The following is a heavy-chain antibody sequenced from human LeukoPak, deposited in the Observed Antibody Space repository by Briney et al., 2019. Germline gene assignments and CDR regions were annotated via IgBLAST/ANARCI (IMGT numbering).Heavy chain of an antibody. D-gene: IGHD2-21*01. CDR1: GGSISSSSHY. CDR2: IYYSGST. CDR3: ARHIVVVSTPADWFDP. Sequence: PSETLSLTCTVSGGSISSSSHYWGWIRQPPGRGLEWIGSIYYSGSTYYNPSLKSRVTISVDTSKNQFSLKLSSVSAADTAVYHCARHIVVVSTPADWFDPWGQGTLVTVSP. J-gene: IGHJ5*02. V-gene: IGHV4-39*01.